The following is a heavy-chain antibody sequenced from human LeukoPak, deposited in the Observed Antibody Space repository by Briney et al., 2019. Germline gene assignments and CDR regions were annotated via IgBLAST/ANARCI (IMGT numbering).Heavy chain of an antibody. CDR2: IDPSDSYT. V-gene: IGHV5-10-1*01. CDR1: GYSFTSYW. Sequence: GESLKISCQGSGYSFTSYWITWVRKIPGKGLEWVGRIDPSDSYTDYSPSFQGHVTVSSDKSISTAYLQWSSLKASDTAMYYCATMTTEYYFDYWGQGTLVTVSS. D-gene: IGHD4-11*01. CDR3: ATMTTEYYFDY. J-gene: IGHJ4*02.